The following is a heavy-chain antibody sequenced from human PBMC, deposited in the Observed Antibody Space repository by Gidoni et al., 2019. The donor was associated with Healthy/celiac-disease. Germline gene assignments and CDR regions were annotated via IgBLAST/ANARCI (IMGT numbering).Heavy chain of an antibody. Sequence: QVQLVQSGAEVKKPGASVKVSCKASGYTFTSYDLNWVRQATGQGLEWMGWMNPNRGNTGYAQKFQGRVTMTRNTSISTAYMELSSLRSEDTAVYYCARGWRNDVYFDYWGQGTLVTVSS. J-gene: IGHJ4*02. D-gene: IGHD1-1*01. V-gene: IGHV1-8*01. CDR1: GYTFTSYD. CDR3: ARGWRNDVYFDY. CDR2: MNPNRGNT.